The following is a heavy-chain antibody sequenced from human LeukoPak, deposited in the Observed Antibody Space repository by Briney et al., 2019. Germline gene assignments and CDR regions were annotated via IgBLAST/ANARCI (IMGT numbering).Heavy chain of an antibody. Sequence: SETLSLTCTVSGGSLSTYYWSWIRQPPGKGLKWIACIYYSGSTNFNPSLKSRGTMSVDTSKNQFSLKLYSVTAADTAVYYCARGSITVVPAFDIWGHGTVVTVS. V-gene: IGHV4-59*12. CDR2: IYYSGST. CDR3: ARGSITVVPAFDI. D-gene: IGHD4-23*01. J-gene: IGHJ3*02. CDR1: GGSLSTYY.